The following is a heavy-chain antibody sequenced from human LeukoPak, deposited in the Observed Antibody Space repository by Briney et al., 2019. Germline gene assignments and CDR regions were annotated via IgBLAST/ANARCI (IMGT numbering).Heavy chain of an antibody. J-gene: IGHJ4*02. CDR3: ARGVGDGYNLFDY. V-gene: IGHV1-69*04. Sequence: QAXXXGLXWMGRIIPIFGIANYAQKFQGRVTITADKSTSTAYMELSSLRSEDTAVYYCARGVGDGYNLFDYWGQGTLVTVSS. CDR2: IIPIFGIA. D-gene: IGHD5-24*01.